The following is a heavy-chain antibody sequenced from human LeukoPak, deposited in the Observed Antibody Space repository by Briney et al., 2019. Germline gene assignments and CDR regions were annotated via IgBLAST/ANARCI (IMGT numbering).Heavy chain of an antibody. D-gene: IGHD3-9*01. CDR1: GYTFTAYG. Sequence: SVTVSRKASGYTFTAYGISWVRQPPGQGLEWMGLIHPYNGYRNYAQKVQGRVTMTTDTATNTAYMELRSLRSEDTAVYYCARDKCYCDILTGYVFDPWGQGTLVTVSS. CDR2: IHPYNGYR. CDR3: ARDKCYCDILTGYVFDP. V-gene: IGHV1-18*01. J-gene: IGHJ5*02.